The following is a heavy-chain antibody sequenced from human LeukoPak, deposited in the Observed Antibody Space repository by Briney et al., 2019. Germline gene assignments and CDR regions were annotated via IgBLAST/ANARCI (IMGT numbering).Heavy chain of an antibody. J-gene: IGHJ6*03. CDR2: MNPNSGNT. Sequence: ASVKVSCKASGYTFTSYDINWVRQATGQGLEWMGWMNPNSGNTGYAQKFQGRVTMTRNTSISTAYMELSSLRSDDTAVYYCARGSSSSWYGNYYYYMDVWGKGTTVTISS. CDR3: ARGSSSSWYGNYYYYMDV. D-gene: IGHD6-13*01. V-gene: IGHV1-8*01. CDR1: GYTFTSYD.